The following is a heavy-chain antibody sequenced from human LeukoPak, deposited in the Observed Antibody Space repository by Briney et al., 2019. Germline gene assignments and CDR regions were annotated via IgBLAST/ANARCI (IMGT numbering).Heavy chain of an antibody. CDR1: GGTFSSYA. CDR3: ASYDYGDYGPDY. J-gene: IGHJ4*02. Sequence: SVKVSCKASGGTFSSYAISWVRQAPGQGLEWMGGIIPIFGTANYAQKFQGRVTITTDESTSTACMELSSLGSEDTAVYYCASYDYGDYGPDYWGQGTLVTVSS. D-gene: IGHD4-17*01. CDR2: IIPIFGTA. V-gene: IGHV1-69*05.